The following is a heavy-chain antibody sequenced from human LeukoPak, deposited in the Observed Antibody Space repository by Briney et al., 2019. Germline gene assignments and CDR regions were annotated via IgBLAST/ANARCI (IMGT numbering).Heavy chain of an antibody. CDR1: GYTFTGYY. CDR2: VDPNTGDT. CDR3: ARDQDYRNYVAEY. D-gene: IGHD4-11*01. Sequence: ASVKVSCKASGYTFTGYYMHWVQQAPGQGLEWMGCVDPNTGDTNYAQKFQGRVTMTRDTSISTSYLELSRLRSDDTAVYYCARDQDYRNYVAEYWGQGTLVTVSS. J-gene: IGHJ4*02. V-gene: IGHV1-2*02.